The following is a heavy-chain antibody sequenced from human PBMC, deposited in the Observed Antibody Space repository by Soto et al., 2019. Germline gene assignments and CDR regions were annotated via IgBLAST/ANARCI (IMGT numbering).Heavy chain of an antibody. CDR1: GYTFTSYG. Sequence: ASVKVSCKASGYTFTSYGISWVRQAPGQGLEWMVRISADNGNTIYAQKFQDRVTMTTDTSTSTAYMELRSLRDDDTAMYYCARTGDNYYYFDFWGQRTPVTVSS. V-gene: IGHV1-18*01. J-gene: IGHJ4*02. CDR3: ARTGDNYYYFDF. CDR2: ISADNGNT. D-gene: IGHD1-1*01.